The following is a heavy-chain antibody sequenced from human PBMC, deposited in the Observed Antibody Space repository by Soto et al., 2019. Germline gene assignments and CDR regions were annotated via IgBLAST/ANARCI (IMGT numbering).Heavy chain of an antibody. D-gene: IGHD1-26*01. CDR2: IYSGGST. CDR1: GFTVSDNY. V-gene: IGHV3-66*01. Sequence: ESGGGLVQPGGSLRLSCAASGFTVSDNYMSWVRQAPGKGLEWVAVIYSGGSTYYADSVKGRFTISRDNSKNTLYLQVNSLRGEDTAVYYCTRGEVGATTDWGQGTLVTVSS. CDR3: TRGEVGATTD. J-gene: IGHJ4*02.